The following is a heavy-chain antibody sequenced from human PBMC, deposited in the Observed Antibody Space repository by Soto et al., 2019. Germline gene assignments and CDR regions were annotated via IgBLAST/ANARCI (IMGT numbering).Heavy chain of an antibody. V-gene: IGHV3-23*01. CDR2: ISGDGSDK. J-gene: IGHJ4*02. CDR1: GFTFSSYW. Sequence: GGSLRLSCAASGFTFSSYWMSWVRQAPGKGLEWVSTISGDGSDKYYVDSVKGRFTISRDNAKNTLYLQMNSLRAEDTAVYYCAKVQDDIAANLLYWGQGTLVTVSS. CDR3: AKVQDDIAANLLY. D-gene: IGHD6-13*01.